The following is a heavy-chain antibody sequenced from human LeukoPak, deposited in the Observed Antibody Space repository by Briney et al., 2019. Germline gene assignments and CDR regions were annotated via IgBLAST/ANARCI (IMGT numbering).Heavy chain of an antibody. Sequence: SETLSLTCTVSGGSISSYYWSWIRQPAGKGLEWIGRIYTSGSTNYNPSLKSRVTISVDTSKNQFSLKLSSVTAADTAVYYCARDLYGSGSYYINDYWGQGTLVTVPS. D-gene: IGHD3-10*01. J-gene: IGHJ4*02. CDR1: GGSISSYY. CDR2: IYTSGST. CDR3: ARDLYGSGSYYINDY. V-gene: IGHV4-4*07.